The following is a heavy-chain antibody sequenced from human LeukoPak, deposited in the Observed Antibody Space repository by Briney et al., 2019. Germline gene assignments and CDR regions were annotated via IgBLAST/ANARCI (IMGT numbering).Heavy chain of an antibody. CDR2: VNLQGST. Sequence: SETLSLTCGVSGGSITNTNYWTWVRQPPGKGLEWIGEVNLQGSTNYNPSLMGRVSIAVDTSENHISLQLTSVTAADTAVYYCAREGGPYRPLDYSGQGTLVTVSS. CDR1: GGSITNTNY. V-gene: IGHV4-4*02. CDR3: AREGGPYRPLDY. J-gene: IGHJ4*02.